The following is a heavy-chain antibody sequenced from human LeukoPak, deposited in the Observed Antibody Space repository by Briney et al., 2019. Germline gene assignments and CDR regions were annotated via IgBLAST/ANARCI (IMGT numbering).Heavy chain of an antibody. V-gene: IGHV3-21*01. CDR2: ISSSSSYI. J-gene: IGHJ6*03. CDR1: GFTVSSYS. D-gene: IGHD1-26*01. CDR3: ALSGSHSDYYYMDV. Sequence: GGSLRLSCAASGFTVSSYSMNWVRQAPGKGLEWVSSISSSSSYIYYADSVKGRFTISRDNAKNSLYLQMNSLRAEDTAVYYCALSGSHSDYYYMDVWGKGTTVTISS.